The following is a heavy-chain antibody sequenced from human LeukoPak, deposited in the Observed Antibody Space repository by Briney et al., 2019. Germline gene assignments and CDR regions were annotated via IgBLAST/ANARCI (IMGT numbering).Heavy chain of an antibody. CDR1: GFSFYNAW. CDR2: IRSNSDGGTI. V-gene: IGHV3-15*07. Sequence: GGSLRLSCATSGFSFYNAWMNWVRQAPGKGLEWVGRIRSNSDGGTIDYAAPVKGRFTLSRDDSKDTLYLQMNSLQTEDTAVYYCATDFYDSTWGQGTLVTVSS. CDR3: ATDFYDST. D-gene: IGHD3-22*01. J-gene: IGHJ5*02.